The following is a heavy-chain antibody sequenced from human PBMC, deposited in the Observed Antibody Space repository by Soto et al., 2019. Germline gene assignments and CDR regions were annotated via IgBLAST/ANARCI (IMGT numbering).Heavy chain of an antibody. CDR3: ASLRVTTVKFRYYGMAV. V-gene: IGHV3-23*01. D-gene: IGHD4-4*01. CDR1: GFTFSSYA. Sequence: EVQLLESGGGLVQPGGSLRLSCAASGFTFSSYAMSWVRQAPGKGLEWVSAISGSGGSTYYADSVKGRFTISRDNSKNTLYQQMNSLGDEDTVVYDCASLRVTTVKFRYYGMAVRGQGTTVTVFS. J-gene: IGHJ6*02. CDR2: ISGSGGST.